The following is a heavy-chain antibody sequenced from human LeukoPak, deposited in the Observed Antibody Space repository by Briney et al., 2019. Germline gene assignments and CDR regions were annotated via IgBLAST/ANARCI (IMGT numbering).Heavy chain of an antibody. V-gene: IGHV3-30-3*01. J-gene: IGHJ4*02. CDR1: GFTFSTYA. CDR2: ISYDGSTK. D-gene: IGHD2-15*01. Sequence: PGRSLRLSCAASGFTFSTYAMHWVRQAPGKGLEWVAIISYDGSTKYYADSVKGRFTLSRDNSRNTLSLQMNSLRPEDTAVYYCARYPCGTCFLPTPDYWGQGTLVTVSS. CDR3: ARYPCGTCFLPTPDY.